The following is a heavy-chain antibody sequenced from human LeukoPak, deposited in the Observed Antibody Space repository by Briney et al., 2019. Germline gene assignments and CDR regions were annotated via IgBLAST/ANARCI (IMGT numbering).Heavy chain of an antibody. D-gene: IGHD6-25*01. CDR1: AFTFSSYS. V-gene: IGHV3-48*04. CDR3: ARGIAAASERALDV. J-gene: IGHJ3*01. CDR2: ISNSGSTI. Sequence: GGSLRLSCAASAFTFSSYSMNWVRQAPGKGLEWVSHISNSGSTIYYADSVKGRFTISRDNAKNSLFLQMNSLRAEDTAVYYCARGIAAASERALDVWGQGTMVTVSS.